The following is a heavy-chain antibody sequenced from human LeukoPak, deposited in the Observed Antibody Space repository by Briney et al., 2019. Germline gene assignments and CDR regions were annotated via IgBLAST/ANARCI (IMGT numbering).Heavy chain of an antibody. D-gene: IGHD3-3*01. CDR3: ARTYYDFWSGPKTFDY. J-gene: IGHJ4*02. V-gene: IGHV4-38-2*01. Sequence: PSETLSLTCAVSGYSISSGYYWGWIRQPPGKGLEWIGSIYHSGSTYYNPSLKSRVTISVDTSKNQLSLKLSSVTAADTAVYYCARTYYDFWSGPKTFDYWGQGTLVTVSS. CDR2: IYHSGST. CDR1: GYSISSGYY.